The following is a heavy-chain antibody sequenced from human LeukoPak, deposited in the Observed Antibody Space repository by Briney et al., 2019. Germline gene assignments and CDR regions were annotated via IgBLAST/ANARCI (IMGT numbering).Heavy chain of an antibody. V-gene: IGHV3-21*01. Sequence: GGSLRLSCAASGFTFSSYSMNWVRQAPGKGLEWVSSISSSSSYIYYADSVKGRFTISRDNAKNSLYLQMNSLRAEDTAVYYCARSEWCSSTSCYDAFDIWGQGTTVTVSS. CDR2: ISSSSSYI. D-gene: IGHD2-2*01. CDR1: GFTFSSYS. CDR3: ARSEWCSSTSCYDAFDI. J-gene: IGHJ3*02.